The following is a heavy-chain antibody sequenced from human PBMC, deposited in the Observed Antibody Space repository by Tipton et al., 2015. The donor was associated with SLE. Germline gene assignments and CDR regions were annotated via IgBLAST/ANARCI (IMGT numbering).Heavy chain of an antibody. Sequence: SPRLSCAASGFNFRRHWMHWVRQVPGKGLLWVSHINSGGTTTTYADSVKGRFTISRDNTKNTLYLHMNSLRAEDTAVYYCAREAMTYDSWGQGTLVTVSS. CDR1: GFNFRRHW. J-gene: IGHJ5*01. V-gene: IGHV3-74*01. D-gene: IGHD2-21*02. CDR2: INSGGTTT. CDR3: AREAMTYDS.